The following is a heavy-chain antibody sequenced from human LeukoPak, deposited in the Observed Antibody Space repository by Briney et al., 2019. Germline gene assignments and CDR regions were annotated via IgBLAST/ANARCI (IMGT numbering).Heavy chain of an antibody. J-gene: IGHJ4*02. CDR1: GFTFDDYG. CDR2: ISWNSGSI. Sequence: GGSLRLSCAASGFTFDDYGMHRVRQAPGKGLEWVSGISWNSGSIDYADSVKGRFTISRDNAKNSLYLQMNSLRAEDTALYYCAADSSSWYPVDFDYWGQGTLVTVSS. V-gene: IGHV3-9*01. D-gene: IGHD6-13*01. CDR3: AADSSSWYPVDFDY.